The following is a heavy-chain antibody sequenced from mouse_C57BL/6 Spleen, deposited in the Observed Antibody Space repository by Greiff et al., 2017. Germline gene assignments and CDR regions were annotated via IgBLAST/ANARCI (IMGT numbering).Heavy chain of an antibody. CDR3: ARGRDITTVVVRYFDD. CDR2: IYPGDGDT. CDR1: GYAFSSYW. Sequence: QVQLQQSGAELVKPGASVKISCKASGYAFSSYWMNWVKQRPGKGLEWIGQIYPGDGDTNYNGKFKGKATLTADKSSSTAYMQLSSLTSEDSAVYFCARGRDITTVVVRYFDDWGQGTTLTVSS. J-gene: IGHJ2*01. V-gene: IGHV1-80*01. D-gene: IGHD1-1*01.